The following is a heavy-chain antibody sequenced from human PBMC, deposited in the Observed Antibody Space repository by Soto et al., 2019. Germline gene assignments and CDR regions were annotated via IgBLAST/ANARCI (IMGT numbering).Heavy chain of an antibody. Sequence: GASLKVSCKASGYIFTSYYIHWVRQAPGQGLEWMGWINPFDGSRMFAQSFQGRVTMTRDTSTSTVYMEVSSLRSEDTAVYYCSRVDPGETSPFDHWGQGTLVTSPQ. CDR1: GYIFTSYY. CDR2: INPFDGSR. J-gene: IGHJ4*02. D-gene: IGHD3-10*01. CDR3: SRVDPGETSPFDH. V-gene: IGHV1-46*03.